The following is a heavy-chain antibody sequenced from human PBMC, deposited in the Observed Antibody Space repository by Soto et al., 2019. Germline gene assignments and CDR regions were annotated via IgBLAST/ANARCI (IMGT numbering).Heavy chain of an antibody. CDR3: AREITGEVGDY. CDR2: IKQDGSEK. Sequence: GESLKISCAASGFTFSSYWMSWVRQAPGKGLEWVANIKQDGSEKYYVDSVKGRFTIARDNAKNSLYLQMNSLRAEDTAVYYCAREITGEVGDYWGQGTLVTVSS. J-gene: IGHJ4*02. V-gene: IGHV3-7*01. CDR1: GFTFSSYW. D-gene: IGHD7-27*01.